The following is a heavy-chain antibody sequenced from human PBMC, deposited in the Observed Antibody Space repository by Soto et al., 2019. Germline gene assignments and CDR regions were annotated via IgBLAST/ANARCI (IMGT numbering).Heavy chain of an antibody. V-gene: IGHV1-24*01. CDR3: ATDLGRWELLSGDY. D-gene: IGHD1-26*01. CDR2: FDPEDGET. Sequence: ASVKVSCKVSGYTLTELSMHWVRQAPGKGLEWMGGFDPEDGETIYAQKFQGRVTMTEDTSTDTAYMELSSLRSEDTAVYYCATDLGRWELLSGDYWGQGTLVTVSS. CDR1: GYTLTELS. J-gene: IGHJ4*02.